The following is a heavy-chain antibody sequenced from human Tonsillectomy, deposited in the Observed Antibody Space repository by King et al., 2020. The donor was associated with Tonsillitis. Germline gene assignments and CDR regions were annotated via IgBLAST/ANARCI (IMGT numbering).Heavy chain of an antibody. Sequence: VQLVESGGGVVQPGRSLRLSCAASGFTFSSYGMHWVRQAPGKGLEWVAVIWYDGSNKYYADSVKGRFTISRDNSKNTLYLQMNSLRAEDTAVYYCAREGDIVVVPAARYYFDYWGQGTLVTVSS. CDR1: GFTFSSYG. CDR2: IWYDGSNK. V-gene: IGHV3-33*08. D-gene: IGHD2-2*01. J-gene: IGHJ4*02. CDR3: AREGDIVVVPAARYYFDY.